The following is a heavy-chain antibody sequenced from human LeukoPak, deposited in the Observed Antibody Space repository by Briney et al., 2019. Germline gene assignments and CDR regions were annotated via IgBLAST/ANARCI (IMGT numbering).Heavy chain of an antibody. V-gene: IGHV4-34*01. CDR1: GGSFSGYY. Sequence: PSETLSLTCAVYGGSFSGYYWSWLRQPPGKGLEWIGEINHSGSTNYNPSLKSLVTISVDTSKNQFSLKLSSVTAADTAVYYCARVGDWNDLVYWGQGTLVTVSS. D-gene: IGHD1-1*01. CDR3: ARVGDWNDLVY. J-gene: IGHJ4*02. CDR2: INHSGST.